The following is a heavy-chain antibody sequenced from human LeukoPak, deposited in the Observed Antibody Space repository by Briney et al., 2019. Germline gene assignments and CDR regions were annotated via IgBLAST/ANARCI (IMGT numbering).Heavy chain of an antibody. J-gene: IGHJ6*03. CDR2: IYYSGST. CDR1: GFTFSSHSM. Sequence: GSLRLSCAASGFTFSSHSMNWIRQPPGKGLEWIGSIYYSGSTYYNPSLKSRVTISVDTSKNQFSLKLSSVTAADTAVYYCARERTSGDWLSTYYYYYYMDVWGKGTTVTVSS. V-gene: IGHV4-39*07. CDR3: ARERTSGDWLSTYYYYYYMDV. D-gene: IGHD3/OR15-3a*01.